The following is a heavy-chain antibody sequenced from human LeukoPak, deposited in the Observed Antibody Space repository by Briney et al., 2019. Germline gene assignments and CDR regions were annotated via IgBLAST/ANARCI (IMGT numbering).Heavy chain of an antibody. D-gene: IGHD6-13*01. CDR3: AKGSPRSSIYCRPFFDY. CDR2: INNDWGPT. V-gene: IGHV3-64*04. CDR1: GFRFSSYA. J-gene: IGHJ4*02. Sequence: GRSLRLSCSASGFRFSSYAIHWVRQARGKGLEFVSGINNDWGPTAYADSVKGRFNISRDNPKNTLYRQMNSLRAEDTGIYYGAKGSPRSSIYCRPFFDYWGQGTLVTVSS.